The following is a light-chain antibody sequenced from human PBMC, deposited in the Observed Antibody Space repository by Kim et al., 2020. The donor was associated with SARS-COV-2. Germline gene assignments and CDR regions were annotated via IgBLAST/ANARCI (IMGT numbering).Light chain of an antibody. CDR2: GAS. Sequence: IQMTQSPSTLSASVGDRVSITCRASQGISSALAWYQQKPGKAPKLLIYGASSLESAVPSRFSGSGSGTEFTLTISSLQPDDVANYYCQQYSIYWTFGQGTKVDIK. J-gene: IGKJ1*01. CDR3: QQYSIYWT. CDR1: QGISSA. V-gene: IGKV1-13*02.